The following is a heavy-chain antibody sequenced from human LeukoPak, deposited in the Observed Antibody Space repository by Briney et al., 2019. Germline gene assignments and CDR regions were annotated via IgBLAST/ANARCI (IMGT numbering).Heavy chain of an antibody. D-gene: IGHD5-12*01. V-gene: IGHV4-61*05. J-gene: IGHJ4*02. CDR1: GGSISSSSSY. Sequence: SETLSLTCTVSGGSISSSSSYWGWIRQPPGKGLEWIGYVHYSGSTNYNPSLESRVTISVDTSKNQFSLKLSSVTVADTAVYYCAKGYSGYDSLNYFDYWGQGTLVTVSS. CDR3: AKGYSGYDSLNYFDY. CDR2: VHYSGST.